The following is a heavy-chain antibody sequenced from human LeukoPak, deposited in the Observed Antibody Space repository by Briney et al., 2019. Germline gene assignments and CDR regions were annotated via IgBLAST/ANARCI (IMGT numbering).Heavy chain of an antibody. J-gene: IGHJ5*02. Sequence: SETLSLTCTVSGGSITTHYWSWIRQPPGKGLEWIGYIYYSGSTNYNPSLKSRVTISVDTSKNQFSLKLSSVTAADTAVYYCASLGVGSGWYFTPRNWFDPWGQGTLVTVSS. V-gene: IGHV4-59*08. CDR2: IYYSGST. CDR3: ASLGVGSGWYFTPRNWFDP. CDR1: GGSITTHY. D-gene: IGHD6-19*01.